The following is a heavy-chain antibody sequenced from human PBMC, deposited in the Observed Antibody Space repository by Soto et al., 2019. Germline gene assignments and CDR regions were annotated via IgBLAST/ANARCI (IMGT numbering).Heavy chain of an antibody. D-gene: IGHD6-13*01. CDR2: INPSGGST. Sequence: GASVEVSCKASGYTFTSYYMHWVRQAPGQGLEWMGIINPSGGSTSYAQKFQGRVTMTRDTSTSTVYMELSSLRSEDTAVYYCARIAPPGRGNYYYYGMDVWGQGTTMTVS. CDR3: ARIAPPGRGNYYYYGMDV. J-gene: IGHJ6*02. CDR1: GYTFTSYY. V-gene: IGHV1-46*01.